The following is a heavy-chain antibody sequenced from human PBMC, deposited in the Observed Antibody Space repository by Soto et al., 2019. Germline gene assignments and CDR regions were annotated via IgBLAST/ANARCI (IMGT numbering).Heavy chain of an antibody. CDR1: GFTFSGSA. Sequence: SLRLSCVASGFTFSGSAMHWVRQASGKGLEWVGRIRSKANSYATAYAASVKGRFTISRDDPKNTAYLQMNSLKTEDTAVYYCTCTVTTFDYWGQGTLVTVSS. CDR3: TCTVTTFDY. V-gene: IGHV3-73*01. CDR2: IRSKANSYAT. J-gene: IGHJ4*02. D-gene: IGHD4-17*01.